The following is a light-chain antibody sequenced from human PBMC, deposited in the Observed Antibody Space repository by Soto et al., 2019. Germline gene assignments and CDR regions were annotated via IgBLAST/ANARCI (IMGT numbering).Light chain of an antibody. CDR3: SSYAGSNNLDVV. J-gene: IGLJ2*01. CDR1: SNDVGGYNY. CDR2: EVT. Sequence: QSVLTQPPSASGSPGQSVTISCTGTSNDVGGYNYVSWYQQHPGKAPKLMIFEVTKRPSGVPDRFSGSKSDNTASLTVSGLRAEDEAYYYCSSYAGSNNLDVVFGGGTKLTVL. V-gene: IGLV2-8*01.